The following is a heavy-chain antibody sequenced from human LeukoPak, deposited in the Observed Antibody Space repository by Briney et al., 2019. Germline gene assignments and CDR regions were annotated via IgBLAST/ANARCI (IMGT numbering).Heavy chain of an antibody. D-gene: IGHD6-13*01. CDR3: ARGYSSSWYRVGTFDY. Sequence: SETLSLTCTVSGGSISSGGYYWSWIRQPPGKGLEWIGYIYHSGSTYYNPSLKSRVTISVDRSKNQFSLKLSSVTAADTAVYYCARGYSSSWYRVGTFDYWGQGTLVTVSS. CDR2: IYHSGST. J-gene: IGHJ4*02. V-gene: IGHV4-30-2*01. CDR1: GGSISSGGYY.